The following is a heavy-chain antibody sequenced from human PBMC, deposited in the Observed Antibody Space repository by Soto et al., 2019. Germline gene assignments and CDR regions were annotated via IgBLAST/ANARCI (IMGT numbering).Heavy chain of an antibody. J-gene: IGHJ6*02. Sequence: ASVKVSCKASGYTFTIYGISWVRQAPGQGLEWMGWISAYNGNTKYAQKLQGRVTMTTDTSTSTAYMELRSLRSEDTAVYYCARGLYCISASCDAPYYYFGMDVWGQGTTVTVSS. V-gene: IGHV1-18*01. CDR1: GYTFTIYG. CDR2: ISAYNGNT. D-gene: IGHD2-2*01. CDR3: ARGLYCISASCDAPYYYFGMDV.